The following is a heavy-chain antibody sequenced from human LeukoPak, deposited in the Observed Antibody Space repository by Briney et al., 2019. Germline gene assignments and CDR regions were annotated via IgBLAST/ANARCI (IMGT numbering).Heavy chain of an antibody. Sequence: SETLSLTCTVSGGSISSHYWSWIRQPPGKGLEWIGYIYYSGSTNYNPSLKSRVTISVDTSKNQFSLKLSSVTAADTAVYYCARDHDTLGAFDIWGQGTMVTVSS. CDR1: GGSISSHY. D-gene: IGHD2/OR15-2a*01. V-gene: IGHV4-59*11. CDR3: ARDHDTLGAFDI. J-gene: IGHJ3*02. CDR2: IYYSGST.